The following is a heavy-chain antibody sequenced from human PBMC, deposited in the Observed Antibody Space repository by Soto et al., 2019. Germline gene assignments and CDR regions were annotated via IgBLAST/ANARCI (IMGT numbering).Heavy chain of an antibody. D-gene: IGHD6-19*01. V-gene: IGHV4-4*02. CDR2: IYHSGST. J-gene: IGHJ4*02. Sequence: WETLSLTCAFSVGSISSSNWWSWVRQPPGKGLEWIGEIYHSGSTNYNQSLKSRVTISVDKSKNQFSLKLSSVTAAAPAVYYCARAPHSRGWHHEFEYWGQ. CDR3: ARAPHSRGWHHEFEY. CDR1: VGSISSSNW.